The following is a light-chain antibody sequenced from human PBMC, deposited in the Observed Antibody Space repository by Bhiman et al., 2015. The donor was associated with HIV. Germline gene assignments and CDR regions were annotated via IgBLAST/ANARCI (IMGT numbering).Light chain of an antibody. CDR1: GSDVGGYNH. CDR3: TSLTSSLTYV. J-gene: IGLJ1*01. V-gene: IGLV2-14*03. Sequence: QSALTQPASVSGSPGQSITISCTGTGSDVGGYNHVSWYQQHPGKAPKLMIYDVSKRTSGVSNRFSGSKSGNTASLTISGLQAEDEADYYCTSLTSSLTYVFGTGTNVTVL. CDR2: DVS.